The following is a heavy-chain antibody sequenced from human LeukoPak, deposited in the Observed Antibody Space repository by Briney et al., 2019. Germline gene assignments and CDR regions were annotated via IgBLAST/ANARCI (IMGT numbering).Heavy chain of an antibody. CDR1: GFTFSSYS. V-gene: IGHV3-48*04. J-gene: IGHJ4*02. CDR2: ISSSSSTI. D-gene: IGHD6-19*01. CDR3: ARDDGIAVAGRADY. Sequence: GGSLRLSCAASGFTFSSYSMNWVRQAPGKGLEWVSYISSSSSTIYYADSVKGRFTISRDNAKNSLYLQMNSLRAEDTAVYYCARDDGIAVAGRADYWGQGTLVTVSS.